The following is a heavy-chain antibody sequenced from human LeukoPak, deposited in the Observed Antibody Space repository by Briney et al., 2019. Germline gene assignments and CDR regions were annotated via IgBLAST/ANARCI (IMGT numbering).Heavy chain of an antibody. CDR2: ISYDGSNK. D-gene: IGHD2-8*01. CDR1: GFTFSSYA. Sequence: TGRSLRLSCAASGFTFSSYAMHWVRQAPGKGLEWVAVISYDGSNKYYADSVKGRFTISRDNSKNTLYLQMNSLRAEDTAVRYCARVGVAAPEGLYWGQGTLVTVSS. V-gene: IGHV3-30*01. J-gene: IGHJ4*02. CDR3: ARVGVAAPEGLY.